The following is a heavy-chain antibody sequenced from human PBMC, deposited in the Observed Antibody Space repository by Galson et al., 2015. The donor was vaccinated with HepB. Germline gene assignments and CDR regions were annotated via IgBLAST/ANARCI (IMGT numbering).Heavy chain of an antibody. V-gene: IGHV3-30*18. Sequence: SLRLSCAXSGFSFRSYGMHWVRQAPGRGLEXVALISYDGSSKYYADSVQGRFTISKDDSWNTLYLHMNSLRADDTAVYYCAKDRSTTWSFDSWGRGTLVTVSS. CDR2: ISYDGSSK. J-gene: IGHJ4*02. D-gene: IGHD6-13*01. CDR1: GFSFRSYG. CDR3: AKDRSTTWSFDS.